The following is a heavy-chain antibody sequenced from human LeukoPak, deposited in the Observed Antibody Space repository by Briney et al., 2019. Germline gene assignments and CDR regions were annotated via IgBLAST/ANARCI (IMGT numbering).Heavy chain of an antibody. CDR1: GFTFSTYV. CDR3: GRGTGY. Sequence: PGGSLRLSCSVSGFTFSTYVMHWVRQAPGKGLEYVSAISSNGDNKYYADSVKGRFTISRDNSKNTLYLQMSSLRADDTAVYYCGRGTGYWGKGTMVTVSS. CDR2: ISSNGDNK. J-gene: IGHJ4*02. V-gene: IGHV3-64D*06.